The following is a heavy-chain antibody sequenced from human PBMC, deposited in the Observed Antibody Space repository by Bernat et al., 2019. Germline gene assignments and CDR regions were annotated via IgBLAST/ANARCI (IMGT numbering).Heavy chain of an antibody. CDR2: IYYSGST. CDR3: ATQGWKS. CDR1: GGSISSSSYY. Sequence: QLQLQESGPGLVKPSETLSLTCTVSGGSISSSSYYWGWIRQPPGKGLAWIGSIYYSGSTYYNPSLKSRVTISVDTSKNQFSLKLSAVTAADTAVYYCATQGWKSWGKGTTVTVSS. D-gene: IGHD1-1*01. J-gene: IGHJ6*04. V-gene: IGHV4-39*01.